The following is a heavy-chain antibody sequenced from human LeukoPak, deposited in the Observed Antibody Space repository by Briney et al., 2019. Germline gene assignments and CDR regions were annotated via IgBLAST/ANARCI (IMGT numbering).Heavy chain of an antibody. CDR3: ARAPFWRGRYFDY. J-gene: IGHJ4*02. CDR2: IYTSGST. Sequence: PSQTLSLTCTVSGGSISSGSYYWSWIRQPAGQGLEWIGRIYTSGSTNYNPSLKSRVTISVDTSKNQFSLKLSSVTAADTAVYYCARAPFWRGRYFDYWGQGTLVTVSS. V-gene: IGHV4-61*02. D-gene: IGHD3-3*01. CDR1: GGSISSGSYY.